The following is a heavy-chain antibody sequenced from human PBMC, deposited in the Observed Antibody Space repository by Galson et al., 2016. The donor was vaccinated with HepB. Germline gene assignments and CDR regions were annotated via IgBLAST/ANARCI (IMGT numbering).Heavy chain of an antibody. D-gene: IGHD6-19*01. Sequence: SVKVSCKASGGTFSSYAISWVRQAPGQGLEWMGGTIPIFGAANYAQKFQGRVTITVDESTSTAYMELSSLRSEDTAVYYCASRSEGGSSGLNYWGQGTLVTVSS. CDR1: GGTFSSYA. CDR2: TIPIFGAA. J-gene: IGHJ4*02. V-gene: IGHV1-69*13. CDR3: ASRSEGGSSGLNY.